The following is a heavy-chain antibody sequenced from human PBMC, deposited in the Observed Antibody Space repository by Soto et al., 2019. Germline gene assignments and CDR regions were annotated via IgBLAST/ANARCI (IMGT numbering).Heavy chain of an antibody. D-gene: IGHD2-8*01. Sequence: QVQLVQSGAEVKKPGSSVKVSCQVSGGTFSTYGITWVRQAPGQGLEWMGRIIPILDIADYAQKFQGRVTITADRSTNTHYMELSSLRSEDTAVYYCAGGADGVGSESAFEIWGQGTMVTVSS. J-gene: IGHJ3*02. CDR1: GGTFSTYG. V-gene: IGHV1-69*04. CDR3: AGGADGVGSESAFEI. CDR2: IIPILDIA.